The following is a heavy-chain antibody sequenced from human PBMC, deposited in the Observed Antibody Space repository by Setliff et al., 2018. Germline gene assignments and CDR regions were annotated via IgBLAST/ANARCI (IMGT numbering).Heavy chain of an antibody. CDR3: ARGFDVCGGGACYTDGPYYFDY. V-gene: IGHV4-34*01. J-gene: IGHJ4*02. CDR1: GESFSGHY. D-gene: IGHD2-21*02. CDR2: INHSGST. Sequence: SLTCAVYGESFSGHYWSWIRQPPGKGLEWIGEINHSGSTNYNPSLKSRVTISVDTSKNQFSLKLSSVAAADTAVYYCARGFDVCGGGACYTDGPYYFDYWGLGTLVTVS.